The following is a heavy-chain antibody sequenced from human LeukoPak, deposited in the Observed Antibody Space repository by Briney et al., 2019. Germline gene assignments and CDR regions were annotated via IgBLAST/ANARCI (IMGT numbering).Heavy chain of an antibody. J-gene: IGHJ6*02. V-gene: IGHV1-2*04. Sequence: WASVKVSCQASGYTFTGYYMHWVRQAPGQGLEWMGWINPNSGGTNYAQKFQGWVTMTRDTSISTAYMELSRLRSDDTAVYYCARGSTVTTAYYYYYYGMDVWGQGTTVTVSS. D-gene: IGHD4-17*01. CDR1: GYTFTGYY. CDR2: INPNSGGT. CDR3: ARGSTVTTAYYYYYYGMDV.